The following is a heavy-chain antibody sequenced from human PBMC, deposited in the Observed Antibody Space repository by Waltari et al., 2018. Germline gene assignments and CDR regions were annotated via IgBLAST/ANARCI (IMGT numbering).Heavy chain of an antibody. J-gene: IGHJ4*02. D-gene: IGHD3-3*01. CDR3: ARDYPQPYYDFWSGYYSYFDY. Sequence: QVQLQESGPGLVKPSETLSLTCTVSGGSISSYYWSWIRQPAGKGLEWIGRIYTSGSTNYHPSLKSRVTMSVDTSKNQFSLKLSSVTAADTAVYYCARDYPQPYYDFWSGYYSYFDYWGQGTLVTVSS. CDR2: IYTSGST. CDR1: GGSISSYY. V-gene: IGHV4-4*07.